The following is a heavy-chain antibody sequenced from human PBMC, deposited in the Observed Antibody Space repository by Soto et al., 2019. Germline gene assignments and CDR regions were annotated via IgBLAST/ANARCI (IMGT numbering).Heavy chain of an antibody. CDR2: ISGSGGST. V-gene: IGHV3-23*01. CDR1: GFTFSSYA. Sequence: GGSLRLSCAASGFTFSSYAMSWVRQAPGKGLEWVSAISGSGGSTYYADSVKGRFTISRDNAKNSLYLQMNSLRDEDTAVYYCARDFWSGYYYYGMDVWGQGTTVTVSS. J-gene: IGHJ6*02. CDR3: ARDFWSGYYYYGMDV. D-gene: IGHD3-3*01.